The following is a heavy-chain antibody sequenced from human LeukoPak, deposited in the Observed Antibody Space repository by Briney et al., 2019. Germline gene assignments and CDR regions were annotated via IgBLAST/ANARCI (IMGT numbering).Heavy chain of an antibody. D-gene: IGHD5-12*01. CDR3: ARVATKGYYYYYMDV. CDR2: INPSGGST. CDR1: GYTFTSYY. J-gene: IGHJ6*03. Sequence: ASVKVSCKASGYTFTSYYMHWVRQAPGQGLAWMGIINPSGGSTSYAQKFQGRVTMTRDTSTSTVYMELSSLRSEDTAVYYCARVATKGYYYYYMDVWGKGTTVTISS. V-gene: IGHV1-46*01.